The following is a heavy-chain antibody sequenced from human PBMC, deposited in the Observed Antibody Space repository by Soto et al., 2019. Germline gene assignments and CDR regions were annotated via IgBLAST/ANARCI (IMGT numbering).Heavy chain of an antibody. J-gene: IGHJ6*02. CDR1: GGSISSGGYY. CDR3: AGRGTGFLEWLEAPYYYYGMDV. Sequence: SETLSLTCTVSGGSISSGGYYWSWIRQHPGKGLEWIGYIYYSGSTYYNPSLKSRVTISVDTSKNQFSLKLSSVTAADAAVYYCAGRGTGFLEWLEAPYYYYGMDVWGQGTTVTVSS. D-gene: IGHD3-3*01. V-gene: IGHV4-31*03. CDR2: IYYSGST.